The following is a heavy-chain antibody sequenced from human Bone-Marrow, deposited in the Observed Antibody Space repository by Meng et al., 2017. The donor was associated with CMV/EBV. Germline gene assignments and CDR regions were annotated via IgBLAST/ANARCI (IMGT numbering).Heavy chain of an antibody. V-gene: IGHV1-69*10. J-gene: IGHJ5*02. CDR1: GCTLSSYA. CDR2: IIPILGIA. CDR3: AREGGNVVVPAASTWWFDP. D-gene: IGHD2-2*01. Sequence: SVKLSCPASGCTLSSYAISWVRQAPGQGLEWMGGIIPILGIANYAQKFQGRVTITADKSTSTAYMELSSLRSEDTAVYYWAREGGNVVVPAASTWWFDPWGQGTLVTVSS.